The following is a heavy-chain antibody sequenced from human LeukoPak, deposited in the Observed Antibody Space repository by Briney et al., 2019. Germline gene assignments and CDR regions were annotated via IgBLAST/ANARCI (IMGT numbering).Heavy chain of an antibody. CDR2: SRNEGHSNSR. J-gene: IGHJ4*02. D-gene: IGHD3-10*01. CDR3: IALLRGIGY. CDR1: GFTFSDLY. Sequence: PGGSLRLSCEVSGFTFSDLYMDWVPQAPGKGPEWVVLSRNEGHSNSRDFAASVRGRASLSSDHSRNSLYLQINSLRTDDTAVYYCIALLRGIGYWGQGTLVTVSS. V-gene: IGHV3-72*01.